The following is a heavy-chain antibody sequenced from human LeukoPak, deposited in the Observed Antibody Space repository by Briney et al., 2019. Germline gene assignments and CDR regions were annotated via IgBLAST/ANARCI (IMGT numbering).Heavy chain of an antibody. V-gene: IGHV3-7*01. CDR2: IDQDGSNK. CDR3: ARVDYTDEGWGY. J-gene: IGHJ4*02. Sequence: PGGSLRLSCVVSGFTFSNAWMSWVRQAPGKGLEWVANIDQDGSNKNYVDSVRGRFTISRDDARNSLFLQMNSLRAEDTAMYYCARVDYTDEGWGYWGQGTLVTVSS. CDR1: GFTFSNAW. D-gene: IGHD4-11*01.